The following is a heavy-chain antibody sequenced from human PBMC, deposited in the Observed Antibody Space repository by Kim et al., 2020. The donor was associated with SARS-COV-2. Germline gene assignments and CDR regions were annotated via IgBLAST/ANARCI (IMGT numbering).Heavy chain of an antibody. CDR3: ARDRYDFWSGYYGLMDV. V-gene: IGHV3-11*01. D-gene: IGHD3-3*01. J-gene: IGHJ6*04. Sequence: VKGRFTISRDNAKNSLYLQMNSLRAEDTAVYYCARDRYDFWSGYYGLMDVWGKGTTVTVSS.